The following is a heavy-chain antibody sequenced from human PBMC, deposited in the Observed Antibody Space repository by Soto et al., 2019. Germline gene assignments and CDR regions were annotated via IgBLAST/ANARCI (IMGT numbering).Heavy chain of an antibody. J-gene: IGHJ6*03. D-gene: IGHD2-15*01. CDR2: IYYSGST. CDR1: GGSISSSSYY. CDR3: ARQTYCSGGSCYVEPNYYYYYMDV. V-gene: IGHV4-39*01. Sequence: QLQLQESGPGLVKPSETLSLTCTVSGGSISSSSYYWGWIRQPPGKGLEWIGSIYYSGSTYYNPSLKSRVTISVDTSKNQFSLKLSSVTAADTAVYYCARQTYCSGGSCYVEPNYYYYYMDVWGKGTTVTVSS.